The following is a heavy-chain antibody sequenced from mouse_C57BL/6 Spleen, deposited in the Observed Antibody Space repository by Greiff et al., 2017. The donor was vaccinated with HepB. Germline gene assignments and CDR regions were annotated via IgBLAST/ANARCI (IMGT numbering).Heavy chain of an antibody. CDR2: IDPEDGDT. CDR1: GFNIKDYY. CDR3: TTGLLRFHFDY. Sequence: EVQLQQSGAELVRPGASVKLSCTASGFNIKDYYMHWVKQRPEQGLEWIGRIDPEDGDTEYAPKFQGKATMTADTSSNTAYLQLSSLTAEDTAVYYCTTGLLRFHFDYWGQGTTLTVSS. V-gene: IGHV14-1*01. J-gene: IGHJ2*01. D-gene: IGHD1-1*01.